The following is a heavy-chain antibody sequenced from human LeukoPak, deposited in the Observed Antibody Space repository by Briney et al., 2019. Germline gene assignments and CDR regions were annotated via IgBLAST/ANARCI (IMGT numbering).Heavy chain of an antibody. Sequence: GGSLRLSCAASGFTFSSYAMSWVRQAPGKGLEWVSAISGSGGNTYYADSVKGRFTISRDNSKNTLYLQMNSLRAEDTALYYCAKDGGSTVVTRYGMDVWGQGTTVTVSS. CDR2: ISGSGGNT. J-gene: IGHJ6*02. CDR3: AKDGGSTVVTRYGMDV. CDR1: GFTFSSYA. D-gene: IGHD4-23*01. V-gene: IGHV3-23*01.